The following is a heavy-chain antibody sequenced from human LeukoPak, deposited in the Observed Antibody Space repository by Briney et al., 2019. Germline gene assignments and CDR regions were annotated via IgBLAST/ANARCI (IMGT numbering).Heavy chain of an antibody. V-gene: IGHV4-59*08. J-gene: IGHJ3*02. CDR1: GGSISGYY. Sequence: PSETLSPTCTVSGGSISGYYCSWVRQPPGQEMEWIGYVYSSGNTNYNPSLKSRVTLSVDTSKNQFSLKLVSVTAADTAVYYCARHPPSSAGAYDIWGQGTMVTVSS. CDR2: VYSSGNT. D-gene: IGHD3-10*01. CDR3: ARHPPSSAGAYDI.